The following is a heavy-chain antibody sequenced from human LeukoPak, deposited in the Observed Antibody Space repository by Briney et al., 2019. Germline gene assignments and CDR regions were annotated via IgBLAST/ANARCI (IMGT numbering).Heavy chain of an antibody. D-gene: IGHD3-22*01. Sequence: SVKVSCKASGGTFSSYAISWVRQAPGQGLEWMGRIIPILGIANYAQKFQGRVTITADKSTSTAYMELSSLRSEDTAVYYCAIPASSGYYYGGDYWGQGTLVTVSS. J-gene: IGHJ4*02. V-gene: IGHV1-69*04. CDR1: GGTFSSYA. CDR2: IIPILGIA. CDR3: AIPASSGYYYGGDY.